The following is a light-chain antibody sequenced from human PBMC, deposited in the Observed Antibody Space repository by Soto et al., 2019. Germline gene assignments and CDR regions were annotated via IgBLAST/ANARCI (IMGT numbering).Light chain of an antibody. CDR2: LNSDGSH. V-gene: IGLV4-69*02. Sequence: QSVLTQSPSASASLGASVKLTCTLSGGHGLYAIAWHQQQPEKGPRFLMKLNSDGSHSKGDGIPDRFSGSSAGAERYLTISSLQSEDEADYYCQTWGTGIPVIFGGGTQLTVL. J-gene: IGLJ2*01. CDR1: GGHGLYA. CDR3: QTWGTGIPVI.